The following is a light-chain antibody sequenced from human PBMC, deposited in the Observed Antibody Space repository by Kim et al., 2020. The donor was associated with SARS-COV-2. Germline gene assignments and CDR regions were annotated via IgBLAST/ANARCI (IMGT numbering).Light chain of an antibody. CDR3: SSYTSSSTRV. Sequence: QSALTQPASVSGSPGQSITISCTGTSSDVGVYNFVSWHQQHPGKAPQLMIFYVSKRPSGVSNRFSGSKSGNTASLTISGLQAEDEADYYCSSYTSSSTRVFGGGTKSPS. CDR2: YVS. V-gene: IGLV2-14*01. J-gene: IGLJ3*02. CDR1: SSDVGVYNF.